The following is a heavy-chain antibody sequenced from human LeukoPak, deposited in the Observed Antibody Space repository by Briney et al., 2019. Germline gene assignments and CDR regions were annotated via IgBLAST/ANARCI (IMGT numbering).Heavy chain of an antibody. CDR1: GFTFTDYW. D-gene: IGHD6-13*01. CDR3: ARDGTAAGLYFDL. CDR2: IRQDGSEK. Sequence: GGPLRLSCEVSGFTFTDYWMNWVRQAPGKGPEWVASIRQDGSEKTYVDSVKGRFTISRDNTKNSLSLQLNGLRAEDTAVYYCARDGTAAGLYFDLWGQGTLVTVSS. V-gene: IGHV3-7*01. J-gene: IGHJ4*01.